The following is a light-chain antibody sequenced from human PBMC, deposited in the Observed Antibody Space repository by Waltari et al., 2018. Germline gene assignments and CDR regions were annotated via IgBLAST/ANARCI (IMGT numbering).Light chain of an antibody. V-gene: IGLV2-11*01. J-gene: IGLJ2*01. CDR1: RSDVGGYNF. Sequence: QSALTQPRSVSGSPGQSVTISCTGTRSDVGGYNFVSWYQPHPGTAPKLIISDVTKRPAGVPDRFSGSKSGNTASLTISGLQAEDEADYYCSSYAGNYVAFGGGTKLTVL. CDR2: DVT. CDR3: SSYAGNYVA.